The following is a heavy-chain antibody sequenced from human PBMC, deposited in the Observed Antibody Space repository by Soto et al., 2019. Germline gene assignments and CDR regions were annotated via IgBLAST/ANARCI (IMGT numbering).Heavy chain of an antibody. D-gene: IGHD3-3*01. CDR1: ELGDRCYG. Sequence: AASELGDRCYGMHWIIQSKGKGLEWVGVISNDGGNKHYTDSVKGRFTISRDNSKNTFYLQMNSLRTEDTAVYYCANGEGGYYDYWLGYWGQGTLVTVSS. J-gene: IGHJ4*02. CDR3: ANGEGGYYDYWLGY. V-gene: IGHV3-30*18. CDR2: ISNDGGNK.